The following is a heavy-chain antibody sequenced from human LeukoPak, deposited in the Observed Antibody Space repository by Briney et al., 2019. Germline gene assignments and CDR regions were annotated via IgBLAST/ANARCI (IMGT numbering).Heavy chain of an antibody. V-gene: IGHV3-7*01. Sequence: GGSLRLSCAASGFTFSTYWMTWVRQSPGKGLEWVANIKPDGSEKYFVNSVKVLFTISRDNAKNALYLEMNSLRAEDTAEYFCARERMYSGSGSTYPYYDYWGQGTLVTVSS. CDR1: GFTFSTYW. J-gene: IGHJ4*02. CDR3: ARERMYSGSGSTYPYYDY. CDR2: IKPDGSEK. D-gene: IGHD3-10*01.